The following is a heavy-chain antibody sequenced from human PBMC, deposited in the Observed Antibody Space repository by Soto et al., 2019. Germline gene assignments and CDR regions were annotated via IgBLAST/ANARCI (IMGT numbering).Heavy chain of an antibody. Sequence: PWGSLRLSCAASGFTFSSYGMHWVHQAPGKGLEWVAVIWYDGSNKYYADSVKGRFTISRDNSKNTLYLQMNSLRAEDTAVYYCARDRTVTAMYPYGYWGPGTLVTVSS. CDR1: GFTFSSYG. CDR2: IWYDGSNK. J-gene: IGHJ4*02. D-gene: IGHD2-21*02. V-gene: IGHV3-33*01. CDR3: ARDRTVTAMYPYGY.